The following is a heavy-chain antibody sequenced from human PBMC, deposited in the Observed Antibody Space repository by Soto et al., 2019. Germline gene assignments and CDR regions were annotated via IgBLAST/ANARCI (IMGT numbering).Heavy chain of an antibody. CDR3: ARGYYYDSSGPPD. D-gene: IGHD3-22*01. CDR2: INHSGST. CDR1: GGSFSGYY. J-gene: IGHJ4*02. Sequence: SETLSLTCAVYGGSFSGYYWSWIRQPPGKGLEWIGEINHSGSTNYNPSLKSRVTISVDTSKNQFSLKLSSVTAADTVVYYCARGYYYDSSGPPDWGQGTLVTVSS. V-gene: IGHV4-34*01.